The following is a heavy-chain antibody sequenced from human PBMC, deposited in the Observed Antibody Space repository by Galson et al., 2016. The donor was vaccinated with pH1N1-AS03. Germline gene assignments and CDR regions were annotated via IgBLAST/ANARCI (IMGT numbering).Heavy chain of an antibody. V-gene: IGHV2-5*01. J-gene: IGHJ4*02. D-gene: IGHD3-3*01. Sequence: PALVKPTQTFTLTCTFSGFSLTTRGVGVGWIRQPPGKALEWLALIYWTEGKHYSPSLQSRLAITMDTSKNHVLLTMTNMGPVDTGTYYCARVPRLWSGFDSWGQGTLVTVSS. CDR3: ARVPRLWSGFDS. CDR2: IYWTEGK. CDR1: GFSLTTRGVG.